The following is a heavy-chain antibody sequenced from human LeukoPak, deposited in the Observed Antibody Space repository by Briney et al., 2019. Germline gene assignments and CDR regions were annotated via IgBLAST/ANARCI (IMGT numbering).Heavy chain of an antibody. Sequence: SETLSLTCTVSGGSISSYYWHWIRQPPGKGLEWIGYIYYSGSSNYNPSLKSRVTISLDTSKNQFSLKLSSVTAADTAVYYCARDHDCAIVYWGQGTLVTVSS. V-gene: IGHV4-59*01. D-gene: IGHD2-21*02. CDR1: GGSISSYY. CDR3: ARDHDCAIVY. J-gene: IGHJ4*02. CDR2: IYYSGSS.